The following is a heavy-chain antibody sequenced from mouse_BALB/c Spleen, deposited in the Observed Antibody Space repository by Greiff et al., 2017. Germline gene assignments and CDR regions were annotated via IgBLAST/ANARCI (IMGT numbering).Heavy chain of an antibody. Sequence: EVKLMESGGGLVKPGGSLKLSCAASGFTFSSYAMSWVRQTPEKRLEWVASISSGGSTYYPDSVKGRFTISRDNARNILYLQMSSLRSEDTAMYYCARSDTTVVASDYWGQGTTLTVSS. V-gene: IGHV5-6-5*01. J-gene: IGHJ2*01. CDR1: GFTFSSYA. D-gene: IGHD1-1*01. CDR3: ARSDTTVVASDY. CDR2: ISSGGST.